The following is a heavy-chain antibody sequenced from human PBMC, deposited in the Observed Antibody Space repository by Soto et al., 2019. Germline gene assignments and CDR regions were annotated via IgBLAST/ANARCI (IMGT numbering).Heavy chain of an antibody. CDR2: IIPIFGTA. CDR1: GYTLTELS. CDR3: ARDYYDSSGYYNYYYGMDV. V-gene: IGHV1-69*13. J-gene: IGHJ6*02. Sequence: ASVKVSCKVPGYTLTELSMHWVRQAPGQGLEWMGGIIPIFGTANYAQKFQGRVTITADEFTSTAYMEPSSLRSEDTAVYYCARDYYDSSGYYNYYYGMDVWGQGTTVTVSS. D-gene: IGHD3-22*01.